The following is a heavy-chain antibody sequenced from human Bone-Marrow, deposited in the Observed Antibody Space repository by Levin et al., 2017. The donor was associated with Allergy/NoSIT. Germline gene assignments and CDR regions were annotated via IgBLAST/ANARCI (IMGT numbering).Heavy chain of an antibody. Sequence: ASVKVSCKTSVDTFNSHGISWVRQAPGQGLEWMAWISPSNGYTNSAQKFQGRVSMTTDTSTSTAYMELKSLPSDDTAVYYCARQDYDVVTGFYPFDSWGLGTLVTVSS. CDR1: VDTFNSHG. J-gene: IGHJ4*02. CDR3: ARQDYDVVTGFYPFDS. V-gene: IGHV1-18*01. CDR2: ISPSNGYT. D-gene: IGHD3-9*01.